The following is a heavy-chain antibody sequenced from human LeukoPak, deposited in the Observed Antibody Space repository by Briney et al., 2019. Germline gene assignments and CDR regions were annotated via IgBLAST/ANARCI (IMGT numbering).Heavy chain of an antibody. CDR3: ARGIVGATSDYFDY. V-gene: IGHV1-69*04. D-gene: IGHD1-26*01. J-gene: IGHJ4*02. CDR1: GGTFSSYA. Sequence: SVKVSCKASGGTFSSYAISWVRQAPGQGLEWMGRIIPILGIANYAQKFQGRVTITADKSTSTAYMELSSLRSEDTAVYYCARGIVGATSDYFDYWGQGTLVTVSS. CDR2: IIPILGIA.